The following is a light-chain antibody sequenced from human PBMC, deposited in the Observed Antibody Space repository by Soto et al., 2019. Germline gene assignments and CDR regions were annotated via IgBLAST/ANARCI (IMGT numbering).Light chain of an antibody. V-gene: IGKV1-9*01. CDR3: QQLDSYPIT. CDR2: AAS. J-gene: IGKJ5*01. Sequence: DIQLTQSPSFLSVSVGDRVTITCRASQGISSYLAWYQLKPGKAPKLLIYAASTLQSGVPSRFSGSESGTEFTLPISSLQPEDFATYYCQQLDSYPITFGQGTRLEIK. CDR1: QGISSY.